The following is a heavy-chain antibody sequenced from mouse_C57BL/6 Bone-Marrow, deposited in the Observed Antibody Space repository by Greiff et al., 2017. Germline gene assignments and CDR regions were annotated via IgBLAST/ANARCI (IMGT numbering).Heavy chain of an antibody. Sequence: VQLQQSGPELVKPGASVTISCKASGYAFSSSWLHWVKQRPGKGLEWIGRIYPGDGDTNYNGKFKGKATLTADKSSRTASMKLSRLASEDSAVYYCARPFFAYWGQGTLVTVSA. J-gene: IGHJ3*01. CDR2: IYPGDGDT. V-gene: IGHV1-82*01. CDR3: ARPFFAY. CDR1: GYAFSSSW.